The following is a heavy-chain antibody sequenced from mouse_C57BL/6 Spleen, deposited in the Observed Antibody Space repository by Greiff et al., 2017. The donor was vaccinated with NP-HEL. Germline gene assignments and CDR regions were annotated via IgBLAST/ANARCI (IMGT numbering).Heavy chain of an antibody. Sequence: EVQLKQSGPVLVKPGASVKMSCKASGYTFTDYYMNWVKQSHGKSLEWIGVINPYNGGTSYNQKFKGKATLTVDKSSSTAYMELNSLTSEDSAVYYCAREGPYDYDPYFDYWGQGTTLTVSS. J-gene: IGHJ2*01. D-gene: IGHD2-4*01. V-gene: IGHV1-19*01. CDR2: INPYNGGT. CDR3: AREGPYDYDPYFDY. CDR1: GYTFTDYY.